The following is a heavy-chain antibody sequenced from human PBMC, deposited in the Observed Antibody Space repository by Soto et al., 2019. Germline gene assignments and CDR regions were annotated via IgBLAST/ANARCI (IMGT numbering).Heavy chain of an antibody. CDR1: GFTFSIYW. CDR2: MNSDGSST. Sequence: PGGSLRLSCAASGFTFSIYWMHWVRQAPGKGLVWVSRMNSDGSSTNYADSVKGRFTISRDNAKNTLFLQMNSLGAEDTAVYYCARVVPGDAFDIWGQGTMVTVSS. CDR3: ARVVPGDAFDI. V-gene: IGHV3-74*01. D-gene: IGHD1-26*01. J-gene: IGHJ3*02.